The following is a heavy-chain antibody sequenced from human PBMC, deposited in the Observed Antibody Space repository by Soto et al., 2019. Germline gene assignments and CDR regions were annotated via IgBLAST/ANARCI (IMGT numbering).Heavy chain of an antibody. Sequence: QVQLVQSGAEVKKPGSSVKVFCKASGGTFSNYTISWVRQAPGQGLEWMGGISPVFGTTDYEQKFQGRDTFTTDGSTSTANMKLSSLRSADTAVYYCARSSPYIVVRKPTGNQDYYGMDVWGQGTTVTVSS. CDR1: GGTFSNYT. CDR3: ARSSPYIVVRKPTGNQDYYGMDV. V-gene: IGHV1-69*01. CDR2: ISPVFGTT. D-gene: IGHD2-2*01. J-gene: IGHJ6*02.